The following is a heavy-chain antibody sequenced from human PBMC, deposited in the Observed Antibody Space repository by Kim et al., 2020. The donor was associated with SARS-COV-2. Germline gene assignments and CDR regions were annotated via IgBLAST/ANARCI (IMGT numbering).Heavy chain of an antibody. D-gene: IGHD5-18*01. CDR2: ITSSSSYT. V-gene: IGHV3-11*05. J-gene: IGHJ4*02. CDR3: ARDHAISTDGYSYGYRY. CDR1: GFTFSDYY. Sequence: GGSLRLSCAASGFTFSDYYMSWIRQAPGKGLEWVSYITSSSSYTKYADSGKGRFTVSRDNAKNSLYLQMNSLRAEDTAVYYCARDHAISTDGYSYGYRYWGQGTLVTVSS.